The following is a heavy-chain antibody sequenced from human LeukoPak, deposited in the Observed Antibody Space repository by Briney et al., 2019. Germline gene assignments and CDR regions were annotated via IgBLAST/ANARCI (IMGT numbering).Heavy chain of an antibody. D-gene: IGHD6-13*01. J-gene: IGHJ5*02. CDR2: IIPILGIA. V-gene: IGHV1-69*04. CDR3: ARDVTAAAGTNWFDP. Sequence: ASVKVSCKASGGTFSSYAISWVRQAPGQGLEWMRRIIPILGIANYAQKFQGRVTITADKSTSTAYMELSSLRSEDTAVYYCARDVTAAAGTNWFDPWGQGTLVTVSS. CDR1: GGTFSSYA.